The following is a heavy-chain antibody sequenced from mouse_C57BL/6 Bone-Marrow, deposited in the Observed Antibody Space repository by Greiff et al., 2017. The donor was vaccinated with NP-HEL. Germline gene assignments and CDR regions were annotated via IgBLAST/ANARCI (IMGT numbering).Heavy chain of an antibody. Sequence: QVHVKQSGAELMKPGASVKLSCKATGYTFTGNWIAWVQQRPGHGLEWIGEILPGSGNTYYNERFKGKATFTADTSSNTAYMQLSSLTTEDSAIYYCARDYYGSSYFDYWGQGTTPTVSA. V-gene: IGHV1-9*01. CDR2: ILPGSGNT. CDR3: ARDYYGSSYFDY. D-gene: IGHD1-1*01. J-gene: IGHJ2*01. CDR1: GYTFTGNW.